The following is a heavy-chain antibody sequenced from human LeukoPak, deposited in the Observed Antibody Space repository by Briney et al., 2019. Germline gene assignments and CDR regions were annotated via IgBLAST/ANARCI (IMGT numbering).Heavy chain of an antibody. D-gene: IGHD4-17*01. J-gene: IGHJ4*02. CDR3: ARQLLSLMTTVTHFDY. Sequence: SGTLSLTCAVYVGSFSGYYWSWIRQPPGNGLDWIGEINHSGNTNTNASLKSRVTMSVDTSKNQFSLKLSSLTAADTAMYYCARQLLSLMTTVTHFDYWGQGTLVTVSS. CDR2: INHSGNT. CDR1: VGSFSGYY. V-gene: IGHV4-34*01.